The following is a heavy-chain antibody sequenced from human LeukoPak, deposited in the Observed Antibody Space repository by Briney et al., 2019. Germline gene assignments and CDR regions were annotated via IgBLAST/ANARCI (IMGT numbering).Heavy chain of an antibody. Sequence: PSETLSLTCTVSGGSINSYYWSWIRQPAGKGLEWIGRIYSSGTTNYNPSLRSRVTMSVDTSTNQLSLRLSSVTAADTAVYYCARDGYHYDSSGYYSLDYWGQGTLVTVSS. D-gene: IGHD3-22*01. V-gene: IGHV4-4*07. CDR1: GGSINSYY. CDR3: ARDGYHYDSSGYYSLDY. CDR2: IYSSGTT. J-gene: IGHJ4*02.